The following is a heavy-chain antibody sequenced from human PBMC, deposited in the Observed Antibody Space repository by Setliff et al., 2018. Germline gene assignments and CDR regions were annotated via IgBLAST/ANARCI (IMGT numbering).Heavy chain of an antibody. CDR3: ARGGGSSYLYDSRGSEYFQF. V-gene: IGHV1-18*01. CDR2: ISGYSGDA. D-gene: IGHD3-22*01. CDR1: GYTFTTYG. J-gene: IGHJ1*01. Sequence: ASVKVSCKTSGYTFTTYGISWLRQAPGQGLEWMGWISGYSGDASYVQQFQCRVTMTADTSTITVYMELRSLRSDDTAVYYCARGGGSSYLYDSRGSEYFQFWGQGALVTVSS.